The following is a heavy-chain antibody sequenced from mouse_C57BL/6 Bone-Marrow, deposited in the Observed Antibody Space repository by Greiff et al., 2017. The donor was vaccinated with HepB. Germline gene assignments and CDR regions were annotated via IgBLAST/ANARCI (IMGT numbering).Heavy chain of an antibody. CDR2: IYPRSGNT. Sequence: QVQLKQSGAELARPGASVKLSCKASGYTFTSYGISWVKQRTGQGLEWIGEIYPRSGNTYYNEKFKGKATLTADKSSSTAYMELRSLTSEDSAVYFCARGLPPDWGQGTTLTVSS. V-gene: IGHV1-81*01. J-gene: IGHJ2*01. CDR3: ARGLPPD. D-gene: IGHD2-2*01. CDR1: GYTFTSYG.